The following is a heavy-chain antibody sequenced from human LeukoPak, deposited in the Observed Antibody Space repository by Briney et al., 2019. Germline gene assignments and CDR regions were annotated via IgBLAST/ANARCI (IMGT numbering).Heavy chain of an antibody. CDR1: GLTFSSYG. D-gene: IGHD3-10*01. Sequence: PGGSLRLSCAASGLTFSSYGMHWVRQAPGKGLEWVAVIWYDGSNKYYADSVKGRFTISRDNSKNTLYLQMNSLRAEDTAVYYCARDLGLWFAFDYWGQGTLVTVSS. CDR3: ARDLGLWFAFDY. CDR2: IWYDGSNK. J-gene: IGHJ4*02. V-gene: IGHV3-33*01.